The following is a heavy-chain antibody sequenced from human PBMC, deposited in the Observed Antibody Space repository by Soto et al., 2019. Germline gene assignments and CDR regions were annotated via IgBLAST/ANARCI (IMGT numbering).Heavy chain of an antibody. CDR1: GFTFSSYS. J-gene: IGHJ6*02. CDR3: ARGNYFGSGSSYLKGPHFYYAMDV. V-gene: IGHV3-48*02. Sequence: PGGSLRLSCAASGFTFSSYSMNWVRQAPGKGLEWVSYISISSSSKYYGDSMKGRFTISRDNAKISLFLQMNSLRDEDTVVYYCARGNYFGSGSSYLKGPHFYYAMDVWGQGTTVTVSS. CDR2: ISISSSSK. D-gene: IGHD3-10*01.